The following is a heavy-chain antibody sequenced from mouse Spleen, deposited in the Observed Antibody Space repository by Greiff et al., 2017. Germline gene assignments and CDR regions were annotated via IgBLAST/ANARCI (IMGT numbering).Heavy chain of an antibody. CDR3: ARHVAGSTAYLDD. CDR1: GFTFSSYA. CDR2: ISSGGSYT. J-gene: IGHJ2*01. D-gene: IGHD1-2*01. Sequence: EVQRVESGGGLVKPGGSLKLSCAASGFTFSSYAMSWVRQTPEKRLEWVATISSGGSYTYYPDSLKGRFPISGDNSKNTLYLQMSRLRSEDTAMYYCARHVAGSTAYLDDWGHGTTLTVSS. V-gene: IGHV5-9-3*01.